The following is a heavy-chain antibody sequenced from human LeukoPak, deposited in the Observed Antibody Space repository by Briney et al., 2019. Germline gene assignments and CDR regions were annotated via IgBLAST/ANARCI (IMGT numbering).Heavy chain of an antibody. D-gene: IGHD2-21*02. Sequence: ASVKVSCKASGYTFTSYGISWVRKASGQGLEWMGWISAYNGNTNYAQKLQGRVTMTTDTSTSTAYMELRSLRSDDTAVYYCAKVTRHAFDIWGQGTMVTVSS. V-gene: IGHV1-18*01. CDR2: ISAYNGNT. J-gene: IGHJ3*02. CDR3: AKVTRHAFDI. CDR1: GYTFTSYG.